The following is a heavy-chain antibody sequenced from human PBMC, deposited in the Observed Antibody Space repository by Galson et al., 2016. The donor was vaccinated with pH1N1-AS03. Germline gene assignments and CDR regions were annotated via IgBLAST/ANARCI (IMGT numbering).Heavy chain of an antibody. D-gene: IGHD3-9*01. CDR3: ARGPHILTASYKFDY. J-gene: IGHJ4*02. V-gene: IGHV1-69*04. CDR1: GGSFSRYG. CDR2: IIPMYDIV. Sequence: SGGSFSRYGISWVRQAPGQGLEWMGRIIPMYDIVNNAQKFQGRVTITADKSTSTVYMELTSLRSDDTAVYYCARGPHILTASYKFDYWGQGALVTVSS.